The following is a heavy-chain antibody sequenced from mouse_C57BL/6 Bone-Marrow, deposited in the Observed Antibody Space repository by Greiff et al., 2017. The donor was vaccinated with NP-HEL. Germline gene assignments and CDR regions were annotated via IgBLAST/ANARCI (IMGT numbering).Heavy chain of an antibody. V-gene: IGHV1-26*01. Sequence: EVQLQQSGPELVKPGASVKISCKASGYTFTDYYMNWVKQSHGKSLEWIGDINPNNGGTSYNQTFTGKATLTVDKSCSTAYMELRSLTSEDSAVYYCARRGYYGFAWFAYWGQGTLVTVSA. CDR1: GYTFTDYY. D-gene: IGHD1-1*01. CDR2: INPNNGGT. CDR3: ARRGYYGFAWFAY. J-gene: IGHJ3*01.